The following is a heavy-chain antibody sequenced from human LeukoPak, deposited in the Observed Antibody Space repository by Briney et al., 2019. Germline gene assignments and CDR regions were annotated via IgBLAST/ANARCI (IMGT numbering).Heavy chain of an antibody. CDR3: ARNVYDSSGYPYYFDY. V-gene: IGHV1-69*05. CDR1: GGTFSSYA. Sequence: SVKVSCKASGGTFSSYAISWVRQAPGQGLEWMGGIIPIFGTANYAQKFQGRVTITTDESTSTSYMELSSLRSEDTAVYYCARNVYDSSGYPYYFDYLGQGTLVTVSS. J-gene: IGHJ4*02. D-gene: IGHD3-22*01. CDR2: IIPIFGTA.